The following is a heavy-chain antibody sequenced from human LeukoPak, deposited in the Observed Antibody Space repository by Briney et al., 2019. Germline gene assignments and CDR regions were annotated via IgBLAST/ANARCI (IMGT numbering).Heavy chain of an antibody. D-gene: IGHD6-13*01. J-gene: IGHJ6*03. CDR3: ARDPRYSSSWYRGSYYYYYMDV. CDR1: GFTFSSYS. CDR2: ISSSSSYI. V-gene: IGHV3-21*01. Sequence: GGSLRLSCAASGFTFSSYSMNWVRQAPGKGLEWVSSISSSSSYIYYADSVKGRFTISRDNAKNSLYLQMNSLRAEDTAVYYCARDPRYSSSWYRGSYYYYYMDVWGKGTTVTVSS.